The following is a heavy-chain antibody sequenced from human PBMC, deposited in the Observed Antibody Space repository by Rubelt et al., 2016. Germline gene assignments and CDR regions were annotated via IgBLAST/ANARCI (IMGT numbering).Heavy chain of an antibody. CDR1: GFPFSSYA. V-gene: IGHV3-30*04. J-gene: IGHJ4*02. Sequence: GSLRLSCAASGFPFSSYAMHWVRQAPGQGLEWGTCTSYDGINKYYADSGKGRFTISRDNPKRTLFLQMNSLRAEDTAGYYWGGVALDSSGNYYGYQGGIDYWGQGTLVTVSS. CDR3: GGVALDSSGNYYGYQGGIDY. CDR2: TSYDGINK. D-gene: IGHD3-22*01.